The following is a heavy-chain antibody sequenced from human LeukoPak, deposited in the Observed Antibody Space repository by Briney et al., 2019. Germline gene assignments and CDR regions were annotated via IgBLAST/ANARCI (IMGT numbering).Heavy chain of an antibody. CDR1: GVSINAYY. D-gene: IGHD5-18*01. V-gene: IGHV4-59*08. CDR2: VRENGEN. CDR3: ARQPANTAAFDI. J-gene: IGHJ3*02. Sequence: PSETLCLTCTVSGVSINAYYRSWIRQPPGKGLEWIAYVRENGENKYKTSLKRRVAISVDTANNQISLRLNFVTAADTAIYFCARQPANTAAFDIWGLGTMVTVSS.